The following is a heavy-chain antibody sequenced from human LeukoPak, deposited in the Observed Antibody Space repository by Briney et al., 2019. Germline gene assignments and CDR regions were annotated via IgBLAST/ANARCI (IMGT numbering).Heavy chain of an antibody. V-gene: IGHV3-74*01. D-gene: IGHD5-24*01. CDR3: AKEGRSLQTY. CDR1: GFTFSRYW. J-gene: IGHJ4*02. CDR2: INSDGSNI. Sequence: GGSLRLSCAASGFTFSRYWMNWVRQAPGKGLAWVSRINSDGSNINYADSVKGRFTISRDNAKNSLYLQMNSLRVEDTAVYYCAKEGRSLQTYWGQGTLVTVSS.